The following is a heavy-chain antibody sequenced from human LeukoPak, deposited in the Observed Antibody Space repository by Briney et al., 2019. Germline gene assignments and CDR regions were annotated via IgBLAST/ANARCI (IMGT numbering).Heavy chain of an antibody. D-gene: IGHD6-19*01. V-gene: IGHV1-18*04. Sequence: ASVKASCKASGYTFTSYGISWVRQAPGQGLEWMGWISAYNGNTNYAQKLQGRVTMTTDTSTSTAYMELRSLRSDDTAVYYCARDGWRAVAPRGPFDYWGQGTLVTVSS. J-gene: IGHJ4*02. CDR1: GYTFTSYG. CDR2: ISAYNGNT. CDR3: ARDGWRAVAPRGPFDY.